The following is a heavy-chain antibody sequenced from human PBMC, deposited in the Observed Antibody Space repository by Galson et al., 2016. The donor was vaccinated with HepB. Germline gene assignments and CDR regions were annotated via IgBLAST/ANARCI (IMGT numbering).Heavy chain of an antibody. CDR1: GGSISSGGYY. Sequence: TLSLTCTVSGGSISSGGYYWSWIRQHPGKGLGWIGYINYSGRTYYIPSLKSRVTIFLDESKNQFSLNLTSVTAADTAVYFCARDNDCSGGGCYSNWFDPWGQGTLVIVSS. D-gene: IGHD2-15*01. CDR3: ARDNDCSGGGCYSNWFDP. J-gene: IGHJ5*02. V-gene: IGHV4-31*03. CDR2: INYSGRT.